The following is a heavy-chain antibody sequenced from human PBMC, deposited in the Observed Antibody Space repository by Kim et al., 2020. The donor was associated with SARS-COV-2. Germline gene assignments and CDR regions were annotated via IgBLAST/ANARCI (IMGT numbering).Heavy chain of an antibody. J-gene: IGHJ4*02. D-gene: IGHD2-15*01. Sequence: NCPQKFQGRVTMTRVTSISTAYMELSRLRSDDTAVYYCASEITIAGFDYWGQGTLVTVSS. V-gene: IGHV1-2*02. CDR3: ASEITIAGFDY.